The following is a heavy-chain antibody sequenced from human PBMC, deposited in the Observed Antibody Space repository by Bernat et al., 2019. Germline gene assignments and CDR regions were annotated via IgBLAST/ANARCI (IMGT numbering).Heavy chain of an antibody. CDR2: INSDGSST. D-gene: IGHD6-19*01. CDR3: ARGGVRSGFYYYYYGMDV. J-gene: IGHJ6*02. Sequence: EVQLVESGGGLVQPGGSLRLPCAASGFTFSSYWMHWVRQAPGKGLVWVSRINSDGSSTSYADSVKGRFTISRDNAKNTLYLQMNSLRAEDTSVYYCARGGVRSGFYYYYYGMDVWGRGTTVTVSS. V-gene: IGHV3-74*01. CDR1: GFTFSSYW.